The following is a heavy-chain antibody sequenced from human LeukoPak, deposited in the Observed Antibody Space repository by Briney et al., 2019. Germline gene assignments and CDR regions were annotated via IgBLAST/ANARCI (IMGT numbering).Heavy chain of an antibody. CDR3: ASHYYDSSGYSDAFDI. J-gene: IGHJ3*02. D-gene: IGHD3-22*01. CDR1: GFTFSSYA. Sequence: GRSLRLSCAAYGFTFSSYAMHWVRQAPGKGLEWVAVISYDGSNKYYADSVKGRFTISRDNSKNTLYLQMNSLRAEDTAVYYCASHYYDSSGYSDAFDIWGQGTMVTVSS. CDR2: ISYDGSNK. V-gene: IGHV3-30-3*01.